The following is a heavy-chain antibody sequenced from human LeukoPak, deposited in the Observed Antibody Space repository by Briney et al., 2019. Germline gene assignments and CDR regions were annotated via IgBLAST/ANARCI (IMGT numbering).Heavy chain of an antibody. Sequence: PGGFLRLSCAASGLSFSLSSMRWVRQAPGKGLEWVSLIWYDGNDEYYADSVRGRFTVSRDHAKNTRQLQVNNLMAEDMSAYYCVKCPDYGDYGYFDSWGQGTLVTVS. CDR3: VKCPDYGDYGYFDS. J-gene: IGHJ4*02. V-gene: IGHV3-33*06. CDR2: IWYDGNDE. D-gene: IGHD4-17*01. CDR1: GLSFSLSS.